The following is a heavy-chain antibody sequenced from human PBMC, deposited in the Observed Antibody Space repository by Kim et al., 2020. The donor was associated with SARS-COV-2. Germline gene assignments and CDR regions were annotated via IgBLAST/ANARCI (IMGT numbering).Heavy chain of an antibody. CDR3: ARDCSSTSCYSNFDY. CDR1: GGTFSSYA. J-gene: IGHJ4*02. D-gene: IGHD2-2*01. Sequence: SVKVSCKASGGTFSSYAISWVRQAPGQGLEWMGGIIPIFGTANYAQKFQGRVTITADESTSTAYMELSSLRSEDTAVYYCARDCSSTSCYSNFDYWGQGTLFTVSS. CDR2: IIPIFGTA. V-gene: IGHV1-69*13.